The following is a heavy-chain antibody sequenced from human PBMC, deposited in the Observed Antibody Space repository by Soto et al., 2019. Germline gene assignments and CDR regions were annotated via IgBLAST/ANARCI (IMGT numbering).Heavy chain of an antibody. D-gene: IGHD2-2*01. CDR1: GGTFSSYA. V-gene: IGHV1-69*13. CDR3: ARLSDIVVGPAAMGDYYYYGMDV. CDR2: IIPIFGTA. J-gene: IGHJ6*02. Sequence: ASVKVSCKASGGTFSSYAISWVRQAPGQGLEWMGGIIPIFGTANYAQKFQGRVTITADESTSTAYMELSSLRSEDTAVYYCARLSDIVVGPAAMGDYYYYGMDVWGQGNTVTVSS.